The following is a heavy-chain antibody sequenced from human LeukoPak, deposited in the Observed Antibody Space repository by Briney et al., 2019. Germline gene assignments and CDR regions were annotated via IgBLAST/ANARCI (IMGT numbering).Heavy chain of an antibody. J-gene: IGHJ4*02. CDR1: GFTFSDYY. CDR3: TRGYSYAYDY. V-gene: IGHV3-11*04. Sequence: GGSLRLSCVASGFTFSDYYMSWIRQTPGKGLEWISYISSSGKTIYYTDSVKGRFTISRDNTKNSLDLQMNSLRAEDTAVYYCTRGYSYAYDYWGQGTLVTVSS. D-gene: IGHD5-18*01. CDR2: ISSSGKTI.